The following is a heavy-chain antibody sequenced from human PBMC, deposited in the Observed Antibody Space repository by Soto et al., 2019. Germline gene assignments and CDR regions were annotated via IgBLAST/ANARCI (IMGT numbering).Heavy chain of an antibody. D-gene: IGHD1-26*01. V-gene: IGHV1-46*01. Sequence: QAQLVQSGAEEKKPGASANISCKASGYTFTRYNIHWVRQAPGQGLEWMGIIDTRGGSAAYTQRFQGRVTMTRDTSTGTVYMELSSLGSEDTAAYYCARDMPCELVRGSFDIWGQGTLGNFSS. J-gene: IGHJ3*02. CDR1: GYTFTRYN. CDR2: IDTRGGSA. CDR3: ARDMPCELVRGSFDI.